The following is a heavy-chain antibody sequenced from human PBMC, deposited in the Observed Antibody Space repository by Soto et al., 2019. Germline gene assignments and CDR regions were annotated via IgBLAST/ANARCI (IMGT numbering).Heavy chain of an antibody. CDR3: AREERAAAVYYLDH. D-gene: IGHD6-13*01. CDR1: GGSFSGYY. V-gene: IGHV4-34*01. Sequence: SETLSLTCAVYGGSFSGYYWSWIRQPPGKGLEWIGEINHSGSTNYNPSLKSRVTISVDTSKNTLYLRMNSLTAEDTAVYFCAREERAAAVYYLDHWGPGTLVTVSS. CDR2: INHSGST. J-gene: IGHJ4*02.